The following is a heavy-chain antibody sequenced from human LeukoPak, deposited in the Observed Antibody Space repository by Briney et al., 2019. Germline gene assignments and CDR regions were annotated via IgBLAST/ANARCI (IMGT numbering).Heavy chain of an antibody. J-gene: IGHJ4*02. D-gene: IGHD2-21*02. CDR2: IYYSGST. CDR1: GGSISSYY. Sequence: SETLSLTCTVSGGSISSYYWSWIRQPPGKGLEWIGYIYYSGSTNYNPSLKSRVTISVDTSKNQFSLKLSSVTAADTAVYYCAREGSAYCGGDCYWAFDYWGQGTLVTVSS. CDR3: AREGSAYCGGDCYWAFDY. V-gene: IGHV4-59*01.